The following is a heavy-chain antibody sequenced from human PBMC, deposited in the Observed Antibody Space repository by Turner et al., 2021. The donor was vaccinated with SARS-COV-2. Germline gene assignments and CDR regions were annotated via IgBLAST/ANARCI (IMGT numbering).Heavy chain of an antibody. Sequence: QLQLVESGPGLVKPPETLSLTCGVSGGSINSYYWSWIRQSAGKGLEWIGRIYDTGRTKYNPSLKSRVTMSLDTSKNQFSLRLTSVTAADTAVYFCARDMGGEHIATNWFDPWGQGILVTVSS. V-gene: IGHV4-4*07. CDR1: GGSINSYY. CDR3: ARDMGGEHIATNWFDP. J-gene: IGHJ5*02. D-gene: IGHD1-26*01. CDR2: IYDTGRT.